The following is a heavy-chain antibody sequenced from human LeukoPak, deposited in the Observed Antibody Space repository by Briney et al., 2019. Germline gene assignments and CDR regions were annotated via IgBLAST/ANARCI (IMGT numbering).Heavy chain of an antibody. V-gene: IGHV1-46*01. CDR2: INPSGGST. CDR1: GYSFTSYH. CDR3: AKSLIAAAGMYDGDY. J-gene: IGHJ4*02. D-gene: IGHD6-13*01. Sequence: GSSVKVSCKASGYSFTSYHMHWVRQAPGQGLEWMGIINPSGGSTSYAQKFQGRVTMTRDTSTSTVYMELSSLRSEDTAVYYCAKSLIAAAGMYDGDYWGQGTLVTVSS.